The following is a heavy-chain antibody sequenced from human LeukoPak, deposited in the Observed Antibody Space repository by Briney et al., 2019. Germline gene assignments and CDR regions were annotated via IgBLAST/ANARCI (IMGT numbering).Heavy chain of an antibody. CDR1: GFTFASYA. J-gene: IGHJ5*02. CDR2: IIATDGST. V-gene: IGHV3-23*01. D-gene: IGHD2-2*01. CDR3: VACSSASCYGDRFDP. Sequence: GGSLRLSFEASGFTFASYAMTWVGQAQGKGLKGVSSIIATDGSTYYAYSVRGRFTISRDNTKNTLFLQMSSLRAEDTALYYCVACSSASCYGDRFDPWGQGTLVTVSS.